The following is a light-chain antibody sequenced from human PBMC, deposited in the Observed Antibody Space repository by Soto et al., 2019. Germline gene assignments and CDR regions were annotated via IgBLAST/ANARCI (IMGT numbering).Light chain of an antibody. J-gene: IGKJ4*01. Sequence: DLQMTQSPSSLSASVGDRVTITCQASQDISNYLNWYQQKPGKAPKLLIYDASNLETGVPSRFSGSGSGTDFTFTISSLQPEDIATYYCQQYDNRPLTLGGGTKVELK. CDR3: QQYDNRPLT. V-gene: IGKV1-33*01. CDR2: DAS. CDR1: QDISNY.